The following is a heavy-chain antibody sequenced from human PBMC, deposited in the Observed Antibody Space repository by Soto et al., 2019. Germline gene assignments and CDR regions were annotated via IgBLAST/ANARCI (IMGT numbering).Heavy chain of an antibody. V-gene: IGHV4-34*01. D-gene: IGHD5-12*01. CDR2: INHSGST. Sequence: SETLSLTCAVYGGSFSGYYWSWIRQPPGKGLEWIGEINHSGSTNYNPSLKSRVTISVDTSKNQFSLKLSSVTAADTAVYYCARVRDGYNRRVDAFDIWGQGTMVTVSS. J-gene: IGHJ3*02. CDR1: GGSFSGYY. CDR3: ARVRDGYNRRVDAFDI.